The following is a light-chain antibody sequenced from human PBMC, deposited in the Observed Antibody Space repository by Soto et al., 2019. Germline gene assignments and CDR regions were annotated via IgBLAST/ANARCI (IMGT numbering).Light chain of an antibody. J-gene: IGKJ2*01. CDR2: AAS. CDR3: QQSYSNPQT. CDR1: QSISTY. V-gene: IGKV1-39*01. Sequence: DIQMTQSPSSLSASVGDRVTITCRASQSISTYLNWYQHKPGKAPNLLIYAASSLRSGVPSRFSGSGSGTAFTLTISSLQPEDFATYYCQQSYSNPQTFGQGTNLEIK.